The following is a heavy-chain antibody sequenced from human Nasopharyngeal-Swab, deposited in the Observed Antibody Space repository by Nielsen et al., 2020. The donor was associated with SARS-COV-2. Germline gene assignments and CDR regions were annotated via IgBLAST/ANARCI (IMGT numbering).Heavy chain of an antibody. CDR1: GASISSYY. D-gene: IGHD3-16*01. V-gene: IGHV4-59*04. CDR3: ARGAPSSYWFDP. CDR2: FKYGGSS. Sequence: SETLSLTCTVSGASISSYYWSWIRQPPGKELEWIGEFKYGGSSNYNPSLKSRVTMSLDTSKNQFSLELSSVTAADTAVYYCARGAPSSYWFDPWGQGTLVTVSS. J-gene: IGHJ5*02.